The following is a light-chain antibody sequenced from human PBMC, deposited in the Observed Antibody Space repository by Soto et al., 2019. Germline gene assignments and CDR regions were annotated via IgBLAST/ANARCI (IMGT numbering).Light chain of an antibody. J-gene: IGLJ1*01. CDR2: EVS. CDR1: SSDVGGYTY. V-gene: IGLV2-14*01. CDR3: SSYRTGGPFV. Sequence: QSALTQPASVSGSPGQSITISCTGTSSDVGGYTYVSWFQQHPGKAPELMIYEVSNRPSGVSNRFSGSKSGNTASLTISGLQAEDEADYYCSSYRTGGPFVFGTGTKVTVL.